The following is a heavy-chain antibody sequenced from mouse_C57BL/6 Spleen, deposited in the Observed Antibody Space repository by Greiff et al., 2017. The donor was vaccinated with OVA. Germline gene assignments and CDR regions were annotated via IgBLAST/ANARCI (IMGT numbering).Heavy chain of an antibody. D-gene: IGHD1-1*01. V-gene: IGHV5-4*03. Sequence: EVKVEESGGGLVKPGGSLKLSCAASGFTFSSYAMSWVRQTPEKRLEWVATISDGGSYTYYPDNVKGRFTISRDNAKNNLYLQMSHLKSEDTAMYYCARVYGSSISSYWYFDVWGTGTTVTVSS. J-gene: IGHJ1*03. CDR3: ARVYGSSISSYWYFDV. CDR2: ISDGGSYT. CDR1: GFTFSSYA.